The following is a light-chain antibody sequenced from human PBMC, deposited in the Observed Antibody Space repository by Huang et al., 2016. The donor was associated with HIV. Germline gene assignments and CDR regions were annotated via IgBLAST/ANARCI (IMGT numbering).Light chain of an antibody. Sequence: EIVMTQSPVTLSVSPGDRASLSCRSSQIVRSHLAWYQQKPGQAPRLRIYGAATRATGVPARFSGSGAGTEFTLTISTLQSEDSAVYYCQQYNNFRSTFGPGTRVETK. V-gene: IGKV3-15*01. J-gene: IGKJ3*01. CDR3: QQYNNFRST. CDR2: GAA. CDR1: QIVRSH.